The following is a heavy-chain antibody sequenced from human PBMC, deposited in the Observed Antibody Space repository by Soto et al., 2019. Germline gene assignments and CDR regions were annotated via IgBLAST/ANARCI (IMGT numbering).Heavy chain of an antibody. CDR1: GGTFSSYA. J-gene: IGHJ6*02. D-gene: IGHD2-2*01. V-gene: IGHV1-69*13. Sequence: AASVKVSWKASGGTFSSYAISWVRQAPGQGLEWMGGIIPIFGTANYAQKFQGRVTITADESTSTAYMELSSLRSEDTAVYYCARPPTLGPAAKHYYYYGMDVWGQGTTVTVSS. CDR3: ARPPTLGPAAKHYYYYGMDV. CDR2: IIPIFGTA.